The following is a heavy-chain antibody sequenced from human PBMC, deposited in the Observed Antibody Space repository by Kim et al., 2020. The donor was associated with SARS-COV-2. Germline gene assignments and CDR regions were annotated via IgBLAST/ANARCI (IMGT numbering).Heavy chain of an antibody. V-gene: IGHV4-59*01. CDR2: VRNSGTT. D-gene: IGHD2-15*01. Sequence: SDTLSLTCTVSGDSIANYYWTWIRQPPGRGLEWIGFVRNSGTTRYVPSLRSRVTISADTSKNQFFLTLTSVTAADTAVYYCARGLPDEYYYYGMDVWGQG. CDR3: ARGLPDEYYYYGMDV. CDR1: GDSIANYY. J-gene: IGHJ6*02.